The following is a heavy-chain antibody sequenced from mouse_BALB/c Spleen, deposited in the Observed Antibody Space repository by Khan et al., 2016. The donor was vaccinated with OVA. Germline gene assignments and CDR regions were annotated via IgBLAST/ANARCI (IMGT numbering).Heavy chain of an antibody. CDR1: GYSITSDYA. CDR2: ISYSGNT. J-gene: IGHJ2*01. Sequence: VQLQESGPGLVKPSQSLSLTCTVTGYSITSDYAWNWIRQFPGNKLEWMGFISYSGNTNSNPSLKSRFSITRDTSKNQFFLQLNSVTTEDTATYYCARIYGGDFDYWGQGTTLTVSS. D-gene: IGHD1-1*01. V-gene: IGHV3-2*02. CDR3: ARIYGGDFDY.